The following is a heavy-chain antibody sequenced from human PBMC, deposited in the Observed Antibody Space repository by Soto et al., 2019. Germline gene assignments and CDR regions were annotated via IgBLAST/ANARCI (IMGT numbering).Heavy chain of an antibody. D-gene: IGHD2-8*01. V-gene: IGHV3-21*01. J-gene: IGHJ5*02. CDR3: ARGEGLSDP. Sequence: EEQLVESGGGLVKPGGSLRLSCAASGFTLSRYSMNWVRQAPGKGLEWVSSISGSSSYIYYADSVRGRFTTSRDNAKNSLYLQMNSLRAEDTAVYYCARGEGLSDPWGQGTLVTVSS. CDR1: GFTLSRYS. CDR2: ISGSSSYI.